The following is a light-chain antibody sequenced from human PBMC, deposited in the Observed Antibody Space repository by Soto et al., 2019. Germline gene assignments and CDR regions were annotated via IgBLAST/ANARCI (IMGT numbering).Light chain of an antibody. CDR1: QSVGVS. Sequence: DIQMTQSPASLSASVGDRVSISCRASQSVGVSLAWYQQKPGTAPKLLIYDGFTVDFGVPSRFSGSGSGTGFTLTISSLQPEDFATYYCQHYDGFSRSFGQGTKVDIK. J-gene: IGKJ1*01. CDR2: DGF. CDR3: QHYDGFSRS. V-gene: IGKV1-5*01.